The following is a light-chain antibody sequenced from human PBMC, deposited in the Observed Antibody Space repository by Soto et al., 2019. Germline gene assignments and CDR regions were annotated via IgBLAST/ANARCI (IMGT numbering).Light chain of an antibody. Sequence: SELTQPASVSGSPGQSITISCTGTSSDVGAYDFVSWYQQHPDKAPNLMIYEVSNRPSGVSNRFSGSKSVNTATLTISGLQAEDEADYYCSSYTSSSTRVFGTGTKVTVL. V-gene: IGLV2-14*03. J-gene: IGLJ1*01. CDR3: SSYTSSSTRV. CDR1: SSDVGAYDF. CDR2: EVS.